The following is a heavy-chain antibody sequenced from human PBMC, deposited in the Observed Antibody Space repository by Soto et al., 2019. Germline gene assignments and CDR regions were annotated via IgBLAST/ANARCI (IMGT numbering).Heavy chain of an antibody. D-gene: IGHD3-16*01. J-gene: IGHJ4*02. V-gene: IGHV3-9*01. Sequence: DVQLVESGGGLVQPGRSLRLSCAASGFTFDDYAMHWVRQAPGKGLEWVSGISWNSGSIGYADSVKGRFTISRDNAKNSLYLQMNSLRAEDTALYYCAKDLDYDYVWGSYQNWGQGTLVTVSS. CDR2: ISWNSGSI. CDR3: AKDLDYDYVWGSYQN. CDR1: GFTFDDYA.